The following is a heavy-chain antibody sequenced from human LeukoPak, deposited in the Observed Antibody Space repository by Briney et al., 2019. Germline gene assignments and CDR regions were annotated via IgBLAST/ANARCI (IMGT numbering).Heavy chain of an antibody. V-gene: IGHV1-2*02. CDR2: INPNSGGT. Sequence: ASVKVSCKASGYTFTGYYMHWVRQAPGQGHEWMGCINPNSGGTNYAQKFQGRVTMTRDTSISTAYMELSRLRSDDTAVYYCARGLLWFGESQQYNWFDLWGQGTLVTVSS. CDR3: ARGLLWFGESQQYNWFDL. J-gene: IGHJ5*02. CDR1: GYTFTGYY. D-gene: IGHD3-10*01.